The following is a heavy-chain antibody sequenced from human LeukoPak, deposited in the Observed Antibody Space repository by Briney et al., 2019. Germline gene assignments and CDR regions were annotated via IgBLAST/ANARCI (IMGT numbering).Heavy chain of an antibody. CDR2: IYYIGTT. D-gene: IGHD3-22*01. V-gene: IGHV4-59*01. CDR3: AREGVGSSGYYPFDY. Sequence: KPSETLSLTCTVSGGPISSYYWSWIRPPPGKGLEWIGYIYYIGTTNYNPSLKSRVTISIDTSKNQFSLKLSSVTAADTAVYYCAREGVGSSGYYPFDYWGQGILVTVSS. CDR1: GGPISSYY. J-gene: IGHJ4*02.